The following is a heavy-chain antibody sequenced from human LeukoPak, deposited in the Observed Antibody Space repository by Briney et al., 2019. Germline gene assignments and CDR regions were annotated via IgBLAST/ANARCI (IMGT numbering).Heavy chain of an antibody. CDR2: FDPEDGET. V-gene: IGHV1-24*01. Sequence: ASVKVSCKVSGYTLTGLSMHWVRQAPGKGLEWMGGFDPEDGETIYAQKFQGRVTMTEDTSTDTAYMELSSLRSEDTAVYYCATDRCSRRPDYYYYGMDVWGQGTTVTVSS. CDR1: GYTLTGLS. CDR3: ATDRCSRRPDYYYYGMDV. J-gene: IGHJ6*02. D-gene: IGHD1-14*01.